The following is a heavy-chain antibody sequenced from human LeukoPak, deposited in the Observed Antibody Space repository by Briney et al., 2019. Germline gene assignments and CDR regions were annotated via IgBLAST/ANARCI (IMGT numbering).Heavy chain of an antibody. D-gene: IGHD2-2*01. Sequence: TGGSLRLSCAASGFSFNSYAMSWVRQAPGKGLEWVSAIGGSGGSTYYADSVKGRFTISRDNSKNTLYLQMNSLRAEDTAVYYCARLIVVVPAAAFDYWGQGTLVTVSS. CDR3: ARLIVVVPAAAFDY. CDR1: GFSFNSYA. J-gene: IGHJ4*02. CDR2: IGGSGGST. V-gene: IGHV3-23*01.